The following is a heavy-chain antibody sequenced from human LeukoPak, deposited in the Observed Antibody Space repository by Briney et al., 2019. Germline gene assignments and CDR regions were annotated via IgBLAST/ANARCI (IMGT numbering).Heavy chain of an antibody. D-gene: IGHD3-22*01. V-gene: IGHV4-31*03. CDR3: ARADYDSRGHLLSFDY. CDR2: ISYSGNT. Sequence: SETLSLTCTVSGVSISSGGYYWSWIRQHPGKGLEWIGYISYSGNTHYNPSPESRVAMSLDTAKNHFSLKLRSVTAADTAVYYCARADYDSRGHLLSFDYWGQGTLGTVSS. J-gene: IGHJ4*02. CDR1: GVSISSGGYY.